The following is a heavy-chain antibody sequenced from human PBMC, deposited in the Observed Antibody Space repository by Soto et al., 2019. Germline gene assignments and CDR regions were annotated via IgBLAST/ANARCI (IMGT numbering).Heavy chain of an antibody. CDR2: INSDGSST. Sequence: GGSLRLSCAASGFTFSSYWMHWVRQAPGKGLVWVSRINSDGSSTSYADSVKGRFTISRDNAKSTLYLQMNSLRAEYTAVYYCGKRSTPYGSGIVYWGQGTLVTVSS. J-gene: IGHJ4*02. CDR3: GKRSTPYGSGIVY. CDR1: GFTFSSYW. D-gene: IGHD3-10*01. V-gene: IGHV3-74*01.